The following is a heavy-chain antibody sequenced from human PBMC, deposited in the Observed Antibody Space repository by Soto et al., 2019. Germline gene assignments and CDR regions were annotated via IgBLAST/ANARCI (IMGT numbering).Heavy chain of an antibody. CDR3: ARFVRHQLPTIDF. CDR1: GYTFTSYD. J-gene: IGHJ4*02. V-gene: IGHV1-8*01. CDR2: MNPESRNT. D-gene: IGHD2-2*01. Sequence: QVQLVQSGAEVKEPGASVRVSCKASGYTFTSYDINWVRQATGQGLEWMGWMNPESRNTGYAQKFQGRVTMTRDTSISTAYMELTSLRSEDTAVYYCARFVRHQLPTIDFWGQGTLVTVSS.